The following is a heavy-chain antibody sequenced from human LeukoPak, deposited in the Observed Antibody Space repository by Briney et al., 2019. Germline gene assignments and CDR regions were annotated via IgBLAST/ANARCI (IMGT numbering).Heavy chain of an antibody. CDR2: FDPEEGEI. J-gene: IGHJ4*02. D-gene: IGHD6-25*01. V-gene: IGHV1-24*01. Sequence: ASVKVSCKVSGYTVTEVSMQWVRQAPGKGLEWMGGFDPEEGEIVCAQKFQGRITMTEDTSTDTAYMDLSSLRPEDTAIYYCATEAVSLVSSGYRNFDYWGQGTLVTVSS. CDR3: ATEAVSLVSSGYRNFDY. CDR1: GYTVTEVS.